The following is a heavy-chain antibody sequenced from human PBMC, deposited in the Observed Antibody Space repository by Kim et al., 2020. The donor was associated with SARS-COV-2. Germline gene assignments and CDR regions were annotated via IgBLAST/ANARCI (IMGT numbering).Heavy chain of an antibody. CDR1: GGSFSGYY. Sequence: SETLSLTCAVYGGSFSGYYWSWIRQPPGKGLEWIGEINHSGSINYNPSLKSRVTISVDTSKNQFSLKLSSVTAADTAVYYCARLELSGYYFDYWGQGTLVTVSS. J-gene: IGHJ4*02. V-gene: IGHV4-34*01. CDR3: ARLELSGYYFDY. CDR2: INHSGSI. D-gene: IGHD3-16*02.